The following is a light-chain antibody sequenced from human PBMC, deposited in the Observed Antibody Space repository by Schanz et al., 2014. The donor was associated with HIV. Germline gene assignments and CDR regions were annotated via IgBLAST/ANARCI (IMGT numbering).Light chain of an antibody. Sequence: QSVLTQPPSASGTPGQSVTVSCSGSTSNIGSNTVDWLQQLPGTAPKLLIYNTNVRPSGVPDRFSGSNSGHTATLTISRVEAGDEADYYCQVWDSYMNVVFGGGTKLTVL. CDR3: QVWDSYMNVV. CDR1: TSNIGSNT. V-gene: IGLV1-44*01. J-gene: IGLJ2*01. CDR2: NTN.